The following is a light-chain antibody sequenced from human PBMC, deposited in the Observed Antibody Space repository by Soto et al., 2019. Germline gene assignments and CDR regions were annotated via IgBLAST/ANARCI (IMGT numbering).Light chain of an antibody. J-gene: IGKJ1*01. Sequence: EIVLTQSPGTLSLSPRERATLSCRASQSIGNNYLAWYQHKPGQAPRLLIYGASSRAPGIPDRFSGSGSGTDFTLTIRRLEPEDFAIYYCQQYDASPRTFGQGTQVEVK. CDR1: QSIGNNY. CDR2: GAS. CDR3: QQYDASPRT. V-gene: IGKV3-20*01.